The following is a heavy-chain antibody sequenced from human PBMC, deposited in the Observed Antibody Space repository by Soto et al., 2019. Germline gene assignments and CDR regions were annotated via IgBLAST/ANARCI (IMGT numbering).Heavy chain of an antibody. CDR3: AKVDVSTAGSFDY. J-gene: IGHJ4*02. CDR2: INPSGDST. V-gene: IGHV3-23*01. CDR1: GFTFSRHG. Sequence: GGSLRLSCVASGFTFSRHGLSLVRQAPGKGLEWVSTINPSGDSTFYADSVKGRFTISRDNSKNTVYLQMNSLSVGDTAVYLCAKVDVSTAGSFDYWGQGALVTVSS. D-gene: IGHD6-13*01.